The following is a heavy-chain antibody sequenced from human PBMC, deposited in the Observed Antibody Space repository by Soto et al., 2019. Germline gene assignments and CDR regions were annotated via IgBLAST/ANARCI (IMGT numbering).Heavy chain of an antibody. CDR1: GFTFSSHW. D-gene: IGHD2-8*02. V-gene: IGHV3-7*01. Sequence: EVQLVESGGGLVQPGGSLRLSCAGSGFTFSSHWMSWVRQAPGKGLEWVANIKEDGSDKYYVDSVKGRFTIRRDNAKNSLDLQMNSLRVEDTAIYYCARDFSTGYWGQGTPVTVSS. CDR3: ARDFSTGY. J-gene: IGHJ4*02. CDR2: IKEDGSDK.